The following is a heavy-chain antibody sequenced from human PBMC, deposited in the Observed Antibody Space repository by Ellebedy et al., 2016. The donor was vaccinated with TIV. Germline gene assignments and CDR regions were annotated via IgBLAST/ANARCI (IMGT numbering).Heavy chain of an antibody. D-gene: IGHD3-16*01. CDR2: ISRSGGST. CDR3: ARNTLAGDLHDY. J-gene: IGHJ4*02. V-gene: IGHV3-23*01. CDR1: GFTFSHYA. Sequence: GESLKISXVASGFTFSHYAMSWVRQAPGKGLEWVSTISRSGGSTYYADSVKGRLTISRDNSKNTLILQMNSLRAEDTAIYYCARNTLAGDLHDYWGQGTLVTVSS.